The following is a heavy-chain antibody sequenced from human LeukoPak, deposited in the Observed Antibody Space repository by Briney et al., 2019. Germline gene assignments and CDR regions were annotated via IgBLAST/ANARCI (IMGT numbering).Heavy chain of an antibody. D-gene: IGHD5-12*01. CDR2: IYDSGST. J-gene: IGHJ6*02. Sequence: SQTLSLTCTVSGGSISGYYWSWIRQPPGEGLEWIGDIYDSGSTNYSPSLKSRVTISVDTSKNQFSLKLSSVTAADTAVYFCARGGSGYDSFYYYGMDVWGQGTTVTVSS. V-gene: IGHV4-59*01. CDR3: ARGGSGYDSFYYYGMDV. CDR1: GGSISGYY.